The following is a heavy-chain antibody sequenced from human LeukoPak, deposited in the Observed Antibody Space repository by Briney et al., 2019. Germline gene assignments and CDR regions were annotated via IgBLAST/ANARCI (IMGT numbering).Heavy chain of an antibody. CDR1: GFTFTSYT. CDR3: ARDRITIFGVVES. CDR2: ISSSSNYI. Sequence: GGYLRLSCAASGFTFTSYTMNWVRQAPGKGLAWVSSISSSSNYIYYADSVKGRFTRSRDNAKNSLYLQMNSLRAEDTAVYYCARDRITIFGVVESWGQGTLVTVSS. D-gene: IGHD3-3*01. V-gene: IGHV3-21*01. J-gene: IGHJ4*02.